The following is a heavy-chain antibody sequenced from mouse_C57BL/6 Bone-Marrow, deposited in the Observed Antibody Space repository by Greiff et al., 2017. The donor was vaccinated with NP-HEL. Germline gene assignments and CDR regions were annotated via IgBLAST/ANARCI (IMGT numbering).Heavy chain of an antibody. CDR1: GYTFTSYG. CDR2: IYPRSGNT. Sequence: QVQLKQSGAELARPGASVKLSCKASGYTFTSYGISWVKQRTGQGLEWIGEIYPRSGNTYYNEKFKGKATLTADKSSSTAYMELRSLTSEDSAVYFCARGAQAPYAMDYWGQGTSVTVSS. D-gene: IGHD3-2*02. J-gene: IGHJ4*01. CDR3: ARGAQAPYAMDY. V-gene: IGHV1-81*01.